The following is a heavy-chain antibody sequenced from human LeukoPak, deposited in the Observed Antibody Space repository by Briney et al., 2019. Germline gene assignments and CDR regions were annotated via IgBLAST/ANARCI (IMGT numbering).Heavy chain of an antibody. CDR1: GGSISSYY. D-gene: IGHD3-10*01. J-gene: IGHJ4*02. Sequence: SETLSLTCTVSGGSISSYYWSWIRQPPGKGLEWIGYIYYSGSTNYSPSLKSRVTISVDTSKNQFSLKLSSVTAEDTAVYYCARDFGGSANFDYWGQGTLVTVSS. V-gene: IGHV4-59*01. CDR2: IYYSGST. CDR3: ARDFGGSANFDY.